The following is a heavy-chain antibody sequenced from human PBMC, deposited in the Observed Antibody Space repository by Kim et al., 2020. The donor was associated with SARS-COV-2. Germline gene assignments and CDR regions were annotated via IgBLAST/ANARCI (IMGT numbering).Heavy chain of an antibody. V-gene: IGHV3-30*18. D-gene: IGHD4-17*01. J-gene: IGHJ4*02. CDR3: AKGGHYGDYVEDY. CDR1: GFTFSSYG. Sequence: GGSLRLSCAASGFTFSSYGMHWVRQAPGKGLEWVAVISYDGSNKYYADSVKGRFTISRDNSKNTLYLQMNSLRAEDTAVYYCAKGGHYGDYVEDYWGQGTLVTVSS. CDR2: ISYDGSNK.